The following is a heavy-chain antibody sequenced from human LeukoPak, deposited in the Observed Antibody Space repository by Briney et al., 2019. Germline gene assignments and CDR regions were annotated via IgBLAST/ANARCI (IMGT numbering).Heavy chain of an antibody. V-gene: IGHV3-74*01. CDR3: ASDHWNYGGGFDI. CDR1: GFIFSSYW. Sequence: GGSLRLSCAASGFIFSSYWMHWVRHAPGKGLVWVSRINADGSSTSYADSVKGRFTISRDNAKNSLYLQMNSLRAEDTAVYYCASDHWNYGGGFDIWGQGTMVTVSS. J-gene: IGHJ3*02. D-gene: IGHD1-7*01. CDR2: INADGSST.